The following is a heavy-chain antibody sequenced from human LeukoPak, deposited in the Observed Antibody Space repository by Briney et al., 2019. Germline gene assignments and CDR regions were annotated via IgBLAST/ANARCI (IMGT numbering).Heavy chain of an antibody. V-gene: IGHV4-39*07. D-gene: IGHD4-17*01. Sequence: SSETLSLTCTVSSGSISSTSYYWGWIRQPPGMGLEWIGSMYYSGSTYYNPSLKSRVTISVDTSKSQFSLKLSSVTAADTAVYYCARDLVTVTKGFDIWGQGTMVSVSS. J-gene: IGHJ3*02. CDR1: SGSISSTSYY. CDR2: MYYSGST. CDR3: ARDLVTVTKGFDI.